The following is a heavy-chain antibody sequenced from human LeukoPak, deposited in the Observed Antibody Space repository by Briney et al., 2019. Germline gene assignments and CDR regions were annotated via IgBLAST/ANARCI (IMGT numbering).Heavy chain of an antibody. V-gene: IGHV4-59*05. CDR1: GGSISSYY. J-gene: IGHJ4*02. CDR3: ARTDYSDYSSGY. Sequence: SETLSLTCTVSGGSISSYYWSWIRQPPGKGLEWIGSLSYSGSTYYNPSLKSRVSISVDTSKNQFSLKLNSVTAADTGVYYCARTDYSDYSSGYWGQGALVTVSS. CDR2: LSYSGST. D-gene: IGHD4-11*01.